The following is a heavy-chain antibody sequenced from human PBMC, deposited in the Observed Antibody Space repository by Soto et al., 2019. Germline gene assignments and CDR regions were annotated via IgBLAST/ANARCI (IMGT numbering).Heavy chain of an antibody. Sequence: EVQLLESGGGLVQPGGSLRLSCAASGFTFSSYAMSWVRQAPGKGLEWGSSTSGSGGSTYYADSVKGRFTISRDNSKNTLYLRMNSLRAEDTAVYYCAKVGRMTYENYWGQGTLVTVSS. CDR3: AKVGRMTYENY. J-gene: IGHJ4*02. CDR2: TSGSGGST. CDR1: GFTFSSYA. D-gene: IGHD3-16*01. V-gene: IGHV3-23*01.